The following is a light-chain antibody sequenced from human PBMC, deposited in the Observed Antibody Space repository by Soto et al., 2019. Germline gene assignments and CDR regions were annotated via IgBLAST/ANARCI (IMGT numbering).Light chain of an antibody. Sequence: DIQMTRSPSTLYASVGDRVTITCRASQSVSGWLSFYHQRPGEAPKLLIYDGSSLQRWGPTRVSGTGSGTGFHPTIRGVQPDDSATYYCQQYKSYWTFGQGTKVDIK. J-gene: IGKJ1*01. CDR1: QSVSGW. CDR2: DGS. V-gene: IGKV1-5*01. CDR3: QQYKSYWT.